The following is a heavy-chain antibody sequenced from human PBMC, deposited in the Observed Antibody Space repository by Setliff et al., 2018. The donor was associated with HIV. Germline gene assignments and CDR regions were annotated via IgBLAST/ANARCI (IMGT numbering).Heavy chain of an antibody. CDR3: ASWGAGGNSGFDT. Sequence: PSETLSLTCTVSGGSINSTNFYWAWIRQPPGKGLEWLGNVYYSGTTYVHPSLKSRVTISIDTSKNQFSLKLRSVTAADTAMYYCASWGAGGNSGFDTWGQGTVVTVSS. CDR1: GGSINSTNFY. V-gene: IGHV4-39*07. D-gene: IGHD2-21*01. CDR2: VYYSGTT. J-gene: IGHJ3*02.